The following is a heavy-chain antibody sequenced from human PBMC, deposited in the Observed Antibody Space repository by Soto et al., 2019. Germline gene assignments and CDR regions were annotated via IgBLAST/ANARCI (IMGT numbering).Heavy chain of an antibody. V-gene: IGHV3-53*01. CDR1: GFAVSNNY. CDR3: ARAGSPYDSDSSGYWGFDH. CDR2: VYSGGTT. J-gene: IGHJ4*02. Sequence: PGGSLRLSCVASGFAVSNNYMNLVRQAPGKGLEWVSVVYSGGTTYYADSVRCRFTVSRDDSKDTLFLQMSSMRAEDTAVYYCARAGSPYDSDSSGYWGFDHWGQGTLVTVS. D-gene: IGHD3-22*01.